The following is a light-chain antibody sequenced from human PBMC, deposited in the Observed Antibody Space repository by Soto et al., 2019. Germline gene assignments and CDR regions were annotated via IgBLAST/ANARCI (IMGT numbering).Light chain of an antibody. CDR3: SSYTRSSSTHGV. J-gene: IGLJ3*02. CDR2: DVS. V-gene: IGLV2-14*01. CDR1: SSDVGGYDY. Sequence: QSALTQPASVSGSPGQSITISCTGTSSDVGGYDYVSWYQQHPGKAPKLMIYDVSDRPSGVSNRFSGSKSGNTASLTISGLQAEDEGDYYCSSYTRSSSTHGVFGGGTKLTVL.